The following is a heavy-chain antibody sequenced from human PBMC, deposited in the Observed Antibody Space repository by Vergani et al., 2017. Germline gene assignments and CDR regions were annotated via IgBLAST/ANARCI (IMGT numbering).Heavy chain of an antibody. D-gene: IGHD3-22*01. CDR3: ARTRDYYDSSGDDAFDI. Sequence: QVQLVESGGGVVQPGRSLRLSCAASGFTFSSYGMHWVRQAPGKGLEWVAVIWYDGSNKYYADSVKGRFTISRDNSKNTLYLQMNRLRAEDTAVYYCARTRDYYDSSGDDAFDIWGQGKMVTVSA. CDR1: GFTFSSYG. J-gene: IGHJ3*02. CDR2: IWYDGSNK. V-gene: IGHV3-33*01.